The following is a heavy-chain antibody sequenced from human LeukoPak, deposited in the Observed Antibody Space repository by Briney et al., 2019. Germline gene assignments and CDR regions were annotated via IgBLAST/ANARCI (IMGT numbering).Heavy chain of an antibody. Sequence: QPGGSLRLSCAASRFTFSTYAMSSVRQAPGQGLEWVSAISGSGGSTYYAASVKGRFTISRDNSKNTLYLQMNSLRAEDPAVYYCATRYKNYYDSGSVSIFDYWGQGTLVTVSS. CDR1: RFTFSTYA. J-gene: IGHJ4*02. V-gene: IGHV3-23*01. CDR3: ATRYKNYYDSGSVSIFDY. CDR2: ISGSGGST. D-gene: IGHD3-10*01.